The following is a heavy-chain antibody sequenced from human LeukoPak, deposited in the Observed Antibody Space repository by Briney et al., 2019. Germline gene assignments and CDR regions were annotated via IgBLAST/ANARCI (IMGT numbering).Heavy chain of an antibody. CDR3: ARLRIYCTGGTCYYHFDY. D-gene: IGHD2-15*01. V-gene: IGHV4-39*01. Sequence: SETLSLTCTVSGGSISSTSYYWGWIRQTPGKGLEWIGSIYYNGNTYYNPSPKSRVTISVDTSKNQFSLKLSSVTAADTAVYYCARLRIYCTGGTCYYHFDYWGQGTLVTVSS. CDR1: GGSISSTSYY. CDR2: IYYNGNT. J-gene: IGHJ4*02.